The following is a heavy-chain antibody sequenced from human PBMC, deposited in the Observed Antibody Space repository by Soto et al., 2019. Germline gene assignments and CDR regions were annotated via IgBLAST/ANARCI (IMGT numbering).Heavy chain of an antibody. J-gene: IGHJ4*02. CDR3: VRATYFSDSSGYTRCLDY. CDR1: GFSFSSYS. CDR2: SRDKPQGYST. D-gene: IGHD3-22*01. Sequence: ELQLLESGGGLVQPGGSMRVSCAASGFSFSSYSMSWVRQAPGKGLEWVGRSRDKPQGYSTAYAASVKGRFTTSRDESKNSAYLQMNSLKTEDTAVYYCVRATYFSDSSGYTRCLDYWGQGTLVTVSS. V-gene: IGHV3-72*01.